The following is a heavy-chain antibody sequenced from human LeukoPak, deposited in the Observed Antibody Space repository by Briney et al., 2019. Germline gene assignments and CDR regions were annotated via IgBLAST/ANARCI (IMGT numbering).Heavy chain of an antibody. CDR3: ARGRNTWSY. CDR1: GYSISSGYY. CDR2: IYHSGST. Sequence: PSETLSLTCTVSGYSISSGYYWGWIRQPPGKGLEWIGSIYHSGSTYYNPSLKNRVTISVDTSKNQFSLKLSSVTAADTAVYYCARGRNTWSYWGQGTLVTVSS. V-gene: IGHV4-38-2*02. J-gene: IGHJ4*02. D-gene: IGHD2/OR15-2a*01.